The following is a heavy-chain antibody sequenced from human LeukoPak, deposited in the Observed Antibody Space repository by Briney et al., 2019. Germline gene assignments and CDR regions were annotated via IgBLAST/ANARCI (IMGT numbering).Heavy chain of an antibody. J-gene: IGHJ5*02. CDR2: FYYSGNT. CDR3: ARQWDIVATWGRWFDP. CDR1: GVSITHY. Sequence: SETLSLTCTVSGVSITHYWGWIRQPPGKGLEWVGSFYYSGNTYYNSSLESRVTISVDTSKNQFSLKLTSVTAADTAIYYCARQWDIVATWGRWFDPWGQGILVTVSS. V-gene: IGHV4-39*01. D-gene: IGHD5-12*01.